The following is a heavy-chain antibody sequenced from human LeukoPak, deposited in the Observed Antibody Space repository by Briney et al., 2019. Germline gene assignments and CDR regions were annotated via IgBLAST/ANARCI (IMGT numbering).Heavy chain of an antibody. V-gene: IGHV4-4*02. J-gene: IGHJ4*02. D-gene: IGHD2-2*01. Sequence: PSETLSLTCGVSGGSISSTNWWSWVRQPPGKGLEWIGYIYSSGSTNYNPSLKSRVSISVETPKNQFSLKLSSVTAADTAVYYCARRVYCSSTTCSDYWGQGTLVTVSS. CDR2: IYSSGST. CDR1: GGSISSTNW. CDR3: ARRVYCSSTTCSDY.